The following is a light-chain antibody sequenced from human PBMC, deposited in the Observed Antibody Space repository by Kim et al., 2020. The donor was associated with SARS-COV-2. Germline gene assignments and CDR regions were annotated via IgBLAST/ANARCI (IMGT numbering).Light chain of an antibody. CDR2: AAS. CDR1: RSVSTS. V-gene: IGKV1-39*01. Sequence: GDRVAITCRASRSVSTSLNWYQQKPGKAPKLLIYAASHLQSGVPSRFSGSGSGTGFTLTITSLQPDDLATYFCQQTYSTPHTFGPGTKLEI. J-gene: IGKJ2*01. CDR3: QQTYSTPHT.